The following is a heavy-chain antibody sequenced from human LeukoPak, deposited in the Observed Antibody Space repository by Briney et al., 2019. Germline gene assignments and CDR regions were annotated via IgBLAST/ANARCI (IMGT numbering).Heavy chain of an antibody. CDR1: GGSISSSSYY. CDR2: IYYSGST. D-gene: IGHD6-6*01. V-gene: IGHV4-39*01. J-gene: IGHJ3*02. CDR3: ARQGPIAAPGGAFDI. Sequence: KPSETLSLTCTVSGGSISSSSYYWGWIRQPPGKGLEWIGSIYYSGSTYYNPSLKSRVTISVDTSKNQFSLKLSSVTAADTAVYYCARQGPIAAPGGAFDIWGQGTMVTVSS.